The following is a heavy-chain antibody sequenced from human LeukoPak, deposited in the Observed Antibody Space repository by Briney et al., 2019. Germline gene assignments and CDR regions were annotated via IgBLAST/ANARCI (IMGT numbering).Heavy chain of an antibody. CDR3: AKDLWDLRAGLGDAFDI. CDR1: GFTFSSYG. J-gene: IGHJ3*02. CDR2: ISGSGGST. D-gene: IGHD1-26*01. V-gene: IGHV3-23*01. Sequence: GALRLSCAASGFTFSSYGMSWVRQAPGKGLEWVSAISGSGGSTYYADSVKSRFTISRDNSKNTLYLQMNSLRAEGTAVYYCAKDLWDLRAGLGDAFDIWGQGTMVTVSS.